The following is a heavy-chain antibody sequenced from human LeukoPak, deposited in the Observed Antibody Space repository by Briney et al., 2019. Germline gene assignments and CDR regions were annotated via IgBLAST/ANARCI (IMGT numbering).Heavy chain of an antibody. Sequence: RSSETLSLTCTVSGGSISSHYWSWIRQPAGKGLEWIGRIYTSGSTNYNPSLKSRVTMSVDTSKNQFSLKLSSVTAADTAVYYCAGKSIAVAGGKSLFDYWGQGTLVTVSS. V-gene: IGHV4-4*07. D-gene: IGHD6-19*01. CDR1: GGSISSHY. CDR3: AGKSIAVAGGKSLFDY. CDR2: IYTSGST. J-gene: IGHJ4*02.